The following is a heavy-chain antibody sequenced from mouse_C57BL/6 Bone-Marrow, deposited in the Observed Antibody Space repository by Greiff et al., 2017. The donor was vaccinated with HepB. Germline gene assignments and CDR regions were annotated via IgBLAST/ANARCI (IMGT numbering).Heavy chain of an antibody. CDR1: GYTFTDYY. D-gene: IGHD1-1*01. CDR3: ARKGFLTTVVARYFDV. J-gene: IGHJ1*03. Sequence: VQLQQSGPELVKPGASVKISCKASGYTFTDYYMNWVKQSHGKSLEWIGDINPNNGGTSYNQKFKGKATLTVDKSSSTAYMELRSLTSEDSAVYYCARKGFLTTVVARYFDVWGTGTTVTVSS. V-gene: IGHV1-26*01. CDR2: INPNNGGT.